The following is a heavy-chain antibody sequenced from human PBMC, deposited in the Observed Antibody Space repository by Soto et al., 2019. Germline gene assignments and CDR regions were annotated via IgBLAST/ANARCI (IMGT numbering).Heavy chain of an antibody. D-gene: IGHD3-16*01. CDR3: ARVGGQRFLDS. J-gene: IGHJ4*02. CDR2: IFYTGNS. Sequence: SETLSLTCSVSGGSMNSGNYYWSWIRQPPGKGLEWIGYIFYTGNSYYNPSLRSRLAISLDTSKNQFSLTLTSVTAADTAVYFCARVGGQRFLDSWGQGTLVTVYS. CDR1: GGSMNSGNYY. V-gene: IGHV4-30-4*01.